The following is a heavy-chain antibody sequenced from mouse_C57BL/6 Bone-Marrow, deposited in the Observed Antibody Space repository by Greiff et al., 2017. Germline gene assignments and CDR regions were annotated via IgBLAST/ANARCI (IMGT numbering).Heavy chain of an antibody. Sequence: VQLQQPGAELVRPGSSVKLSCKASGYTFTSYWMDWVKQRPGQGLEWIGNIYPSDSETHYNQKFKDKATLTVDKYSSTAYMQLSSLTSEDSAVYYCARRYYGSSPFAYWGQGTLVTVSA. J-gene: IGHJ3*01. CDR2: IYPSDSET. CDR3: ARRYYGSSPFAY. V-gene: IGHV1-61*01. CDR1: GYTFTSYW. D-gene: IGHD1-1*01.